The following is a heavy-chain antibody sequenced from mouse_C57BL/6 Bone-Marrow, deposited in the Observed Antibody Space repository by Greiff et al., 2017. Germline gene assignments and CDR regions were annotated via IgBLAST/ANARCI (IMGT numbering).Heavy chain of an antibody. D-gene: IGHD1-1*01. CDR3: ARYYGSSFAWFAY. Sequence: LVRPGASVKISCKAPGYTFTSHWMQWVRQRPGQGLERIGEIFPGSGGTYYNEKFKGKATLTVDTSSSTAYMQLSSLTSEDSAVYFGARYYGSSFAWFAYWGQGTLVTVSA. CDR1: GYTFTSHW. V-gene: IGHV1-56*01. CDR2: IFPGSGGT. J-gene: IGHJ3*01.